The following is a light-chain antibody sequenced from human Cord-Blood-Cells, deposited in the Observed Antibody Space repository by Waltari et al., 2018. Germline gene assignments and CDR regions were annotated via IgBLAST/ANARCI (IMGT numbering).Light chain of an antibody. V-gene: IGLV2-23*01. CDR1: SSDVGSYNL. Sequence: QSALTQPASVSGSPGQSIYISCTGTSSDVGSYNLVSWYQQHPGKAPKPMIYEGSKRPSGVSNRFSGSKSGNTASLTISGLQAEDEADYYCCSYAGSSTWVFGGGTKLTVL. J-gene: IGLJ3*02. CDR3: CSYAGSSTWV. CDR2: EGS.